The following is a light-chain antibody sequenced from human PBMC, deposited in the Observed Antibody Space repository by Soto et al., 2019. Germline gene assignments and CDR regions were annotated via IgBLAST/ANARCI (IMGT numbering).Light chain of an antibody. V-gene: IGKV1-5*03. Sequence: DIQMTQSPSTLSASVGDRVTITCRASQSISSWLAWYQQKPGKAPKILIYKASSLESGVPSRFSGSGSGTEFTLTISSLQPYDFATYYCQQYNSFPTFGQGTKVEIK. CDR3: QQYNSFPT. J-gene: IGKJ1*01. CDR1: QSISSW. CDR2: KAS.